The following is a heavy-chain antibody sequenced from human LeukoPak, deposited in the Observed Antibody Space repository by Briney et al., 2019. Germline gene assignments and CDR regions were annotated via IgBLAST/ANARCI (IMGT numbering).Heavy chain of an antibody. D-gene: IGHD3-3*01. CDR1: GFDFSSNW. CDR2: IKGDGIST. J-gene: IGHJ4*02. CDR3: AKDHYWSIDY. V-gene: IGHV3-74*01. Sequence: GGSLRLSCAASGFDFSSNWMHWVRHAPGQGLVWVSRIKGDGISTNYADSVKGRFTISRDIAKNTLYLQMNSLRAEDTGAYYCAKDHYWSIDYWGRGTLVTVSS.